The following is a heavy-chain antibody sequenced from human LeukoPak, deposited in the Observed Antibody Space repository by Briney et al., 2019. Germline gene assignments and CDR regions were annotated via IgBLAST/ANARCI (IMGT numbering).Heavy chain of an antibody. J-gene: IGHJ4*02. CDR3: ARGKIVLAAAGPPDY. D-gene: IGHD6-13*01. CDR1: GFTFSSYS. V-gene: IGHV3-21*01. CDR2: ISSSSSYI. Sequence: GGPLRLSCAASGFTFSSYSMNWVRQAPGKGLEWVSSISSSSSYIYYADSVKGRFTISRDNAKNSLYLQMNSLRAEDTAVYYCARGKIVLAAAGPPDYWGQGTLVTVSS.